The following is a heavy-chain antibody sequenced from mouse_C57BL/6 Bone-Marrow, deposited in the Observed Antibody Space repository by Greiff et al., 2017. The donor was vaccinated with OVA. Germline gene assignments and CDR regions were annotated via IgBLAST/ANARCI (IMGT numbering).Heavy chain of an antibody. Sequence: EVKVEESGGGLVKPGGSLKLSCAASGFTFSSYAMSWVRQTPEKRLEWVATISDGGSYTYYPDNVKGRFTISRDNAKNNLYLQMSHLKSEDTAMYYCARDRYDGYYVGWFAYWGQGTLVTVSA. CDR2: ISDGGSYT. J-gene: IGHJ3*01. CDR3: ARDRYDGYYVGWFAY. D-gene: IGHD2-3*01. V-gene: IGHV5-4*01. CDR1: GFTFSSYA.